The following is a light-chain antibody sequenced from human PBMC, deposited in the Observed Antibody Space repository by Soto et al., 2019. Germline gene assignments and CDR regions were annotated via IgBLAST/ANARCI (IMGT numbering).Light chain of an antibody. CDR2: STS. CDR1: QSISYY. Sequence: DIQMTQSPSSLSASVGDRVTITCRASQSISYYLNWYQQKQGRAPRLLIYSTSTLQSGVPSKFSGSASGTDFTLTISSLQPEDFATYYCQQSYSTPSTLGQGTKVHIX. J-gene: IGKJ1*01. V-gene: IGKV1-39*01. CDR3: QQSYSTPST.